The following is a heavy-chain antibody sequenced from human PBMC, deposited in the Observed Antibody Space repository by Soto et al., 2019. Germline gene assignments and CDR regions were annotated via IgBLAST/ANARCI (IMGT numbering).Heavy chain of an antibody. Sequence: PGGSLRLSCAASGFTFSSYSMNRVRQAPGKGLEWVSYISSSSSTIYYADSVKGRFTISRDNAKNSLYLQMNSLRDEDTAVYYCARGRYSSSWYGPYYYYGMDVWGQGTTVTVSS. CDR2: ISSSSSTI. CDR1: GFTFSSYS. J-gene: IGHJ6*02. D-gene: IGHD6-13*01. V-gene: IGHV3-48*02. CDR3: ARGRYSSSWYGPYYYYGMDV.